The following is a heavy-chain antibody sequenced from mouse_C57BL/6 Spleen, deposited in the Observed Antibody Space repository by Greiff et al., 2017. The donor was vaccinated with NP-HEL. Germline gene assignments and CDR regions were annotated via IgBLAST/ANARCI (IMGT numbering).Heavy chain of an antibody. D-gene: IGHD2-3*01. J-gene: IGHJ4*01. V-gene: IGHV5-16*01. CDR2: INYDGSST. Sequence: EVKLQESEGGLVQPGSSMKLSCTASGFTFSDYYMAWVRQVPEKGLEWVANINYDGSSTYYLDSLKSRFIISRDNAKNILYLQMSSLKSEDTATYYCARGGNYDGYHYAMDYWGQGTSVTVSS. CDR3: ARGGNYDGYHYAMDY. CDR1: GFTFSDYY.